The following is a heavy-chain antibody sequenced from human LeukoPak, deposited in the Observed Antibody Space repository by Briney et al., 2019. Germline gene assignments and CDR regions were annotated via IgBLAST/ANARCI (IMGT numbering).Heavy chain of an antibody. CDR3: AKGSYYDFWSDRFYSGHDAFDI. V-gene: IGHV3-23*01. CDR2: ISSRGDRT. CDR1: GFTFSNYA. J-gene: IGHJ3*02. Sequence: GGSLRLSCAASGFTFSNYAMSWVRQAPGRGAEWVSAISSRGDRTYYADSVKGRFTISRDNYKNTVYVKMNSLRAEDTGVYYCAKGSYYDFWSDRFYSGHDAFDIWGQGTMVTVSS. D-gene: IGHD3-3*01.